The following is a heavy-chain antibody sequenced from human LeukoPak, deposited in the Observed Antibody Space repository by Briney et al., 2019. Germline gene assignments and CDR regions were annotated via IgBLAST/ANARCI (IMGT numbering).Heavy chain of an antibody. Sequence: PGGSLRLSCAVSGFTFSSYWMHWVRQAPGKGLVWVARINHDGSATIYADSVKGRFTISSDNAQTTLYLQVDSLRADDTAVYYFARETYYGSDYDFDYWGAGTLVTVSS. D-gene: IGHD3-10*01. CDR3: ARETYYGSDYDFDY. CDR2: INHDGSAT. CDR1: GFTFSSYW. J-gene: IGHJ4*02. V-gene: IGHV3-74*01.